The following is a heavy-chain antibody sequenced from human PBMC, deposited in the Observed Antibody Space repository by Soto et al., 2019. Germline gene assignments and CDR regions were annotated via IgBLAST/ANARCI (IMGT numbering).Heavy chain of an antibody. CDR2: IYWNDDK. J-gene: IGHJ3*02. V-gene: IGHV2-5*01. Sequence: QITLKESGPTLVKPTQTLTLTCTFSGFSLSTSGVGVGWIRQPPGEALGWLGIIYWNDDKLYRPSLKSRLTLTKDTSKNQVVLTMTNMGPVDTATYYCAKRRGAFDIWGQGTMVTVSS. CDR3: AKRRGAFDI. CDR1: GFSLSTSGVG.